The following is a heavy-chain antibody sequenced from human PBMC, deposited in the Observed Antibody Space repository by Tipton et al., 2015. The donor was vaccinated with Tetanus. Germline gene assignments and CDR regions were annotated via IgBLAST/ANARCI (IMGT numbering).Heavy chain of an antibody. CDR1: GFTFNRFA. CDR2: IKQDGSEK. J-gene: IGHJ4*02. V-gene: IGHV3-7*04. Sequence: SLRLSCAASGFTFNRFAMNWVRQAPGKGLEWVANIKQDGSEKYYVESVKGLLTISRDNAKNSVYLQMNSLRAEDTAVYSCARGMAVASNCVGDFYSDYWGQGTLVTVSS. CDR3: ARGMAVASNCVGDFYSDY. D-gene: IGHD2-21*02.